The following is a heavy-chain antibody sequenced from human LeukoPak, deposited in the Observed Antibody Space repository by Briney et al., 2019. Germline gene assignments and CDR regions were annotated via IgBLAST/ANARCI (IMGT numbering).Heavy chain of an antibody. V-gene: IGHV4-38-2*01. Sequence: SETLSLTCAVSGYSISSGYYRGWIRQPPWKGLEWVGSINHSGSTYYNPSLKSRVTISVDTSKNQFSLKLSSVTAADTAVYYCARLEAYWGEGTLVTVSS. CDR1: GYSISSGYY. CDR2: INHSGST. J-gene: IGHJ4*02. CDR3: ARLEAY.